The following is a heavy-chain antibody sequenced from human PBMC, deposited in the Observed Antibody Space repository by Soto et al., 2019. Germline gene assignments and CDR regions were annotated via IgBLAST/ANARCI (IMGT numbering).Heavy chain of an antibody. CDR3: ARDLGGWPDY. J-gene: IGHJ4*02. D-gene: IGHD2-15*01. CDR1: GYTFASNA. Sequence: ASVKVSCKASGYTFASNAMQWVRQAPGQRLEWMGWINAGNGNTKYSQKFQGRVTITRDTSASTAYMELSSLRSEDTAVYYCARDLGGWPDYWGQGTLVTVSS. V-gene: IGHV1-3*01. CDR2: INAGNGNT.